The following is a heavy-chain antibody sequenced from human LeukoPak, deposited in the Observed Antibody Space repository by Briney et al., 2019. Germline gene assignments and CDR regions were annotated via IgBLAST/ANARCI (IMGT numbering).Heavy chain of an antibody. CDR2: IGAYNGNT. CDR1: GYTFTSYG. J-gene: IGHJ3*02. CDR3: ARDRQQLMQDAFGT. V-gene: IGHV1-18*01. D-gene: IGHD6-13*01. Sequence: ASVKVSCKASGYTFTSYGISWVRQAPGQGLEWMGWIGAYNGNTNYAQKLQGRVTMTTDTSTSTAYMELRSLRSDDTAVYYCARDRQQLMQDAFGTWGQGTMVTVSS.